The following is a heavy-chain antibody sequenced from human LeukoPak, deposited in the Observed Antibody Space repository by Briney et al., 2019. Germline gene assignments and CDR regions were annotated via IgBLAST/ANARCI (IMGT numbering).Heavy chain of an antibody. Sequence: ASVKVSCKASGYTFTSYGISWVRQAPGQVLEWMGWISAYNGNTNYAQKLQGRVTMTTDTSTSTAYMELRSLRSDDTAVYYCARQAYFDWLYQVFDYWGQGTLVTVSS. V-gene: IGHV1-18*01. CDR3: ARQAYFDWLYQVFDY. J-gene: IGHJ4*02. D-gene: IGHD3-9*01. CDR1: GYTFTSYG. CDR2: ISAYNGNT.